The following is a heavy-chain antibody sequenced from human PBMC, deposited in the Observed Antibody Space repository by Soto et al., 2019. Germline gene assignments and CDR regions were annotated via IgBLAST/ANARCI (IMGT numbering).Heavy chain of an antibody. J-gene: IGHJ4*02. CDR1: GGSIRSGDYY. CDR2: IYYSGST. V-gene: IGHV4-30-4*01. Sequence: NPSETLSLTCPVSGGSIRSGDYYWSWIRQPPGKGLEWIGYIYYSGSTYYNPSLKSRVTISVDTSKNQFSLKLSSVTAADAAVYYCARISNPTTVTDYWGQGTLVTV. D-gene: IGHD4-17*01. CDR3: ARISNPTTVTDY.